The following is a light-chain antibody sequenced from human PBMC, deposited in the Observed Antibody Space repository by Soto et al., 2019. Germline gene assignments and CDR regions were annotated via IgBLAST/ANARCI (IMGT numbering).Light chain of an antibody. Sequence: QSALTQPPSVSGSPGQSVTISCSGTSSDVGGYSFVSWYQQHPGNTPKLIIYDVRNRPSGVPDRFSGSKSGNTASLTISGLQAEDEAHYCCCSYAGMYSVIFGGGTKLTVL. CDR2: DVR. V-gene: IGLV2-11*01. J-gene: IGLJ2*01. CDR3: CSYAGMYSVI. CDR1: SSDVGGYSF.